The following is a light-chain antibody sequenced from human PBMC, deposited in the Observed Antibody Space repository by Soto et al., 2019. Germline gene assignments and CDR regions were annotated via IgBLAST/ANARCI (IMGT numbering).Light chain of an antibody. CDR1: QSLSKY. CDR3: QQRSNWPLS. V-gene: IGKV3-11*01. J-gene: IGKJ4*01. CDR2: DAS. Sequence: EVVLTQCPATLSLSPGERATVSCRASQSLSKYLVWYQQKPGQAPRLLIYDASNRATGIPDRFSGSGSGTDFTLTISSIEPEAVAVYYCQQRSNWPLSLGGGTKVDIK.